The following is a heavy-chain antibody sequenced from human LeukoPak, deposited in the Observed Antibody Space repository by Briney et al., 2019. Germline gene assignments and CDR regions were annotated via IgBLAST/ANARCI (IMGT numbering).Heavy chain of an antibody. CDR3: ARGGSLGERTDI. J-gene: IGHJ3*02. CDR2: ISSSSYI. D-gene: IGHD3-16*01. Sequence: PGGSLRLSCAASGFTFSDYTMNWVRQAPGKGLEWVSSISSSSYIYYADSLKGRFTISRDNAKNSLYLQMNSLRVEDTAVFYCARGGSLGERTDIWGQGTMVTASS. CDR1: GFTFSDYT. V-gene: IGHV3-69-1*02.